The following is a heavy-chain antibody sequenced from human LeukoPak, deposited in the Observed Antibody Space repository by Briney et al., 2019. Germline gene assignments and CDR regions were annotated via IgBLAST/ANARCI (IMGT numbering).Heavy chain of an antibody. Sequence: PSETLSLTCTFSGGSISAYYWSWVRQPPGKGLQWIGYIYYSGSTNYNPSLKSRVTISLNTSKNQFSLRLSSVTAADTAVYYCARHLTITMVRGVINWFDPWGQGTLVTVSS. CDR2: IYYSGST. D-gene: IGHD3-10*01. CDR1: GGSISAYY. CDR3: ARHLTITMVRGVINWFDP. J-gene: IGHJ5*02. V-gene: IGHV4-59*08.